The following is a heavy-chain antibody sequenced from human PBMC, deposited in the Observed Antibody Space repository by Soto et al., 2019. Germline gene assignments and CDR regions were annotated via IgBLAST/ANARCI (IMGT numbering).Heavy chain of an antibody. CDR2: IGESGTPT. D-gene: IGHD2-2*01. J-gene: IGHJ6*02. Sequence: PGGSLRLSCAASGFTFSSYAMKWVRQAPGEGLEWVSLIGESGTPTYYADSVKGRFTISRDNSGNTLFLEMYSLRAEDTAVYYCARYIPGVRYYGMDVWGQGTTVTVSS. CDR3: ARYIPGVRYYGMDV. CDR1: GFTFSSYA. V-gene: IGHV3-23*01.